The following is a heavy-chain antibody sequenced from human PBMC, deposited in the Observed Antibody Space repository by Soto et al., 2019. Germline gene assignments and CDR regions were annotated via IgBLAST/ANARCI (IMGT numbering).Heavy chain of an antibody. J-gene: IGHJ5*02. Sequence: QVQLVQSGAEVMKPGSSVKVSCQASGDTFDSDSINWVRQAPGHGLEWIGGIIPMLEKPSYAQKFQDRVTMTADETANTVYMELRSLTSDDTAVYFCARLGRGAFDPWGPGTPVTVSS. CDR1: GDTFDSDS. D-gene: IGHD7-27*01. CDR2: IIPMLEKP. V-gene: IGHV1-69*01. CDR3: ARLGRGAFDP.